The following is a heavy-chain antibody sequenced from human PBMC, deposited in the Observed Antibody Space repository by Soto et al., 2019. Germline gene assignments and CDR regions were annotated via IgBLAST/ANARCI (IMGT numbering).Heavy chain of an antibody. J-gene: IGHJ4*02. D-gene: IGHD3-10*01. CDR1: GYTFTGYY. CDR3: ARDPSPLWFGELSYFDY. Sequence: ASVKVSCKASGYTFTGYYMHWVRQAPGQGLEWMGWINPNSGGTNYAQKFQGWVTMTRDTSISTAYMELSRLRSDDTAVYYSARDPSPLWFGELSYFDYWGQGTLVTVSS. V-gene: IGHV1-2*04. CDR2: INPNSGGT.